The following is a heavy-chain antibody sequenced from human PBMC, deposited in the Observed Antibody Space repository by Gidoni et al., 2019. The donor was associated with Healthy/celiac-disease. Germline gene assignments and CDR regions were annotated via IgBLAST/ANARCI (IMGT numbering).Heavy chain of an antibody. J-gene: IGHJ5*02. D-gene: IGHD6-19*01. CDR3: ARVAGREGWFDP. CDR1: GGSISSYY. V-gene: IGHV4-59*01. Sequence: QVQLQESGTGLVKPSETLSLTGTVSGGSISSYYWSWIRQPPGKGLEWIGYIYESGSTNYNPSLKSRVTISVDTSKNQFSLKLSSVTAADTAVYYCARVAGREGWFDPWGQGTLVTVSS. CDR2: IYESGST.